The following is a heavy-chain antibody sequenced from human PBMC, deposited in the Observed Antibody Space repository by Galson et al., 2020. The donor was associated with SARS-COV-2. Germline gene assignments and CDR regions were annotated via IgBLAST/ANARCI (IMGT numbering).Heavy chain of an antibody. CDR3: ARDPGVRYFDWLLSWYFDL. J-gene: IGHJ2*01. D-gene: IGHD3-9*01. Sequence: NSGGSLRLSCAASGFTFSNYYMSWIRQAPGKGLEWVSYISSSGSTIYYADSVKGRFTISRDNAKNSLYLQMNSLRAEDTAVYYCARDPGVRYFDWLLSWYFDLWGRGTLVTVSS. CDR1: GFTFSNYY. CDR2: ISSSGSTI. V-gene: IGHV3-11*01.